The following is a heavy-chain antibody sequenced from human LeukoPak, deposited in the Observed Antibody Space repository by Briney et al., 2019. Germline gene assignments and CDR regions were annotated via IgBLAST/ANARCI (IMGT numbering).Heavy chain of an antibody. CDR1: GGSISSSNW. Sequence: SGTLSLTCAVSGGSISSSNWWSWVRQPPGKGLEWIGEIYHSGSTNYNPSLKSRVTISVGKSRKHFSLKLNSVTAADTAVYYCARGGSSNWTPFDYWGQGTLVTFSS. CDR2: IYHSGST. V-gene: IGHV4-4*02. J-gene: IGHJ4*02. CDR3: ARGGSSNWTPFDY. D-gene: IGHD6-13*01.